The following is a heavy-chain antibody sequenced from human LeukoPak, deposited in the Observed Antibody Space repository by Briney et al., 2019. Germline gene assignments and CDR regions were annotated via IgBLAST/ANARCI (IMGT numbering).Heavy chain of an antibody. CDR2: IKQDGSEK. J-gene: IGHJ4*02. V-gene: IGHV3-7*01. CDR1: GFTFSSYW. CDR3: ARVGGNKGYYFDY. D-gene: IGHD4-23*01. Sequence: GGSLRLSCAASGFTFSSYWMSWVRQAPGKGLEWVANIKQDGSEKYYVDSVKGRFTISRDNAKNSLYLQMSSLRAEDTAVYCCARVGGNKGYYFDYWGQGTLVTVSS.